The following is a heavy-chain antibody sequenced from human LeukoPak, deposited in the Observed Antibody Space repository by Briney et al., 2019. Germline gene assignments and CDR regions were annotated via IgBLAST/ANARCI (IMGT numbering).Heavy chain of an antibody. CDR1: GFTFSSYA. D-gene: IGHD3-22*01. J-gene: IGHJ4*02. Sequence: PGGSLRLSCAASGFTFSSYAMSWVRQAPGKGLEWVSAISGSGGSTYYADSVKGRFTISRDNSKNTLYLQMNSLRAEDTAVYYCAKDLPLYYYDSSGYYALWGQGTLVTVSS. CDR2: ISGSGGST. CDR3: AKDLPLYYYDSSGYYAL. V-gene: IGHV3-23*01.